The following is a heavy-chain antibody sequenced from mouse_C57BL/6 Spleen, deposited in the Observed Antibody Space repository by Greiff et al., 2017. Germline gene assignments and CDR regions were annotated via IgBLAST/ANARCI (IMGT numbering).Heavy chain of an antibody. Sequence: VQLKESGAELMKPGASVKLSCKATGYTFTGYWIEWVKQRPGHGLEWLGELLPGSGSTNNNEKFKGKATFTADASSNTDYMQHSSLTTEASAIYYCAREEALLLRYNYAMDYWGQGTSVTVSS. V-gene: IGHV1-9*01. CDR3: AREEALLLRYNYAMDY. CDR1: GYTFTGYW. J-gene: IGHJ4*01. D-gene: IGHD1-1*01. CDR2: LLPGSGST.